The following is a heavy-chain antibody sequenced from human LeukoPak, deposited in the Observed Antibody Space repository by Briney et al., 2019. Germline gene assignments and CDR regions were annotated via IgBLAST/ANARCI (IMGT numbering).Heavy chain of an antibody. J-gene: IGHJ3*02. CDR3: AGTGLVGARAYVAFDI. CDR2: IYYSGST. Sequence: SETLSLTCTVSGGSISSYYWSWIRQPPGKGLEWIGYIYYSGSTNYNPSLKSRVTISVDTSKNQFSLKLSSVTAADTAVYYCAGTGLVGARAYVAFDIWGQGTMVTVSS. CDR1: GGSISSYY. V-gene: IGHV4-59*01. D-gene: IGHD1-26*01.